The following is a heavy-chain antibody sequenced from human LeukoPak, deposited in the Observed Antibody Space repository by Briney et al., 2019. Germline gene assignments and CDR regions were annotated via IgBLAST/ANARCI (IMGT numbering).Heavy chain of an antibody. J-gene: IGHJ4*02. CDR1: GFTFRSYA. V-gene: IGHV3-30*03. CDR2: ISYDGSET. Sequence: GGSLRLSCVASGFTFRSYAMHWVRQAPGKGLEWVATISYDGSETYYSDSVNGRFTISRDNSRSTLSLQMSRLTTDDSTVYFCARDAGAQDYFHYWGQGTLVTVSS. CDR3: ARDAGAQDYFHY.